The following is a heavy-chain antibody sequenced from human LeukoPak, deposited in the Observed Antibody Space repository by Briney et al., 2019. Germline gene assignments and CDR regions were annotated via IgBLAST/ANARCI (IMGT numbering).Heavy chain of an antibody. CDR1: GYNFRNYG. Sequence: ASVKVSCKASGYNFRNYGIGWVRQAPRQGLELMGWITAGKGNTNYAQKVQGRVTMTTDTSTSTAYMELRSLRSDDTAVYFCARDSARGYSYGYNAFDIWGQGTMVTVSS. D-gene: IGHD5-18*01. CDR2: ITAGKGNT. CDR3: ARDSARGYSYGYNAFDI. V-gene: IGHV1-18*01. J-gene: IGHJ3*02.